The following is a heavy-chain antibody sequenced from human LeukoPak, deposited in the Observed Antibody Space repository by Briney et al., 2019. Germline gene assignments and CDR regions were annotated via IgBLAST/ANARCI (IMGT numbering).Heavy chain of an antibody. CDR1: GFTFSSYG. CDR3: AKDWNIAVAGSFWFDP. J-gene: IGHJ5*02. CDR2: ISGSGGST. Sequence: GGSLRLSCAASGFTFSSYGMSWVRQAPGKGLEWVSAISGSGGSTYYADSVKGRFTISRDNSKNTLYLQMNSLRAEDTAVYYCAKDWNIAVAGSFWFDPWGQGTLVTVSS. V-gene: IGHV3-23*01. D-gene: IGHD6-19*01.